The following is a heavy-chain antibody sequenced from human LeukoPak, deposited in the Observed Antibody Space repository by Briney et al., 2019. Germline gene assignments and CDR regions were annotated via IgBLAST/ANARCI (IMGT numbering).Heavy chain of an antibody. D-gene: IGHD3-22*01. CDR1: GFTFSSYE. CDR3: ARKNYYDSSSIDY. Sequence: GGSLRLSCAASGFTFSSYEMNWVRQAPGKGLEGVSYISSNGSTIYYADSVKGRFTISRDNAKNSLYLQMNSLRAEDTAVHYCARKNYYDSSSIDYWGQGTLVTVSS. J-gene: IGHJ4*02. V-gene: IGHV3-48*03. CDR2: ISSNGSTI.